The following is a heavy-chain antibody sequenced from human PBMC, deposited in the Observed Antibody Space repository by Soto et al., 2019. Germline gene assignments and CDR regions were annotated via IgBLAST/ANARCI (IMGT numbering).Heavy chain of an antibody. CDR2: ISYDGSNK. Sequence: PVGSLRLSCAASGFTFSIYGMHWVRQAPGKGLEWVAVISYDGSNKYYADSVKGRFTISRDNSKNTLYLQMNSLRAEDTAVYYCAKDRTLGYYYGMDVWGQGTTVT. V-gene: IGHV3-30*18. J-gene: IGHJ6*02. CDR1: GFTFSIYG. CDR3: AKDRTLGYYYGMDV.